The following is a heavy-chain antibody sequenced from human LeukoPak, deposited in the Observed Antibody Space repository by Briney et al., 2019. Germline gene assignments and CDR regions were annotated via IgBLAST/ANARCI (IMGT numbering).Heavy chain of an antibody. CDR2: IYYSGST. Sequence: SETLSLTCTVSGGSISSSSYYWSWIRQPPGKGLEWIGYIYYSGSTNYNPSLRSRVTISVDTSKNQFSLKLTSVTAADTAVYYCARAQTPEGYYGMDVWGQGTTVTVSS. J-gene: IGHJ6*02. CDR3: ARAQTPEGYYGMDV. V-gene: IGHV4-61*01. CDR1: GGSISSSSYY.